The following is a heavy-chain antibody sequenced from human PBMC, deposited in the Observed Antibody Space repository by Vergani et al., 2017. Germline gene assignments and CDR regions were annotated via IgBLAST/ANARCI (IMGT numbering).Heavy chain of an antibody. V-gene: IGHV3-21*01. D-gene: IGHD3-3*01. Sequence: EVQLLESGGGLVQPGGSLRLSCAASGFTFSSYAMNWVRQAPGKGLEWVSSISSSSSYIYYADSVKGRFTISRDNAKNSLYLQMNSLRAEDTAVYYCARDFLTIEGLFDYWGQGTLVTVSS. J-gene: IGHJ4*02. CDR3: ARDFLTIEGLFDY. CDR2: ISSSSSYI. CDR1: GFTFSSYA.